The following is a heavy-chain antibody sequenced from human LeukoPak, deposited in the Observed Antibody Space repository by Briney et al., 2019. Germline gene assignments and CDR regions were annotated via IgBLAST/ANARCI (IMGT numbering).Heavy chain of an antibody. CDR1: GYTFTGYY. J-gene: IGHJ4*02. V-gene: IGHV1-2*02. CDR2: INPNSGGT. D-gene: IGHD4-23*01. CDR3: ARGLRHGGNPYYFDY. Sequence: ASVKVSCKASGYTFTGYYMHWVRQAPGQGLEWMGWINPNSGGTNYAQKFQGRVTMTRDTSISTAYMELSRLRSDDTAVYYCARGLRHGGNPYYFDYWGQGTLVTVSS.